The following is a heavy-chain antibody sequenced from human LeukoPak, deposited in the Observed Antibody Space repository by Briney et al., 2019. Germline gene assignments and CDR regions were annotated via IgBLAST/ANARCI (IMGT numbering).Heavy chain of an antibody. V-gene: IGHV4-59*01. J-gene: IGHJ3*02. CDR1: GGSISSYY. CDR3: ARRLGYDSSGYYPDDAFDI. D-gene: IGHD3-22*01. CDR2: IYYSGST. Sequence: SETLSLTCTVSGGSISSYYWSWIRQPPGKGLEWIGYIYYSGSTNYNPSLKSRVTILVDTSKNQFSLKLSSVTAADTAVYYCARRLGYDSSGYYPDDAFDIWGQGTMVTVSS.